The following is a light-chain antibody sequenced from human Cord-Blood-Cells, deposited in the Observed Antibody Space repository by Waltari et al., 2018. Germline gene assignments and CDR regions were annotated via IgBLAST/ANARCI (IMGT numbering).Light chain of an antibody. CDR2: DAS. Sequence: DIQMTQSPSTLSASVGDRVTITWRASQSISSWLAWYQQKPGKAPKLLIYDASSLESGVPSRFSGSGSGIEFTLPVSSLQPDEFATYDCQQYNSYWWTFGQGTKV. J-gene: IGKJ1*01. CDR3: QQYNSYWWT. V-gene: IGKV1-5*01. CDR1: QSISSW.